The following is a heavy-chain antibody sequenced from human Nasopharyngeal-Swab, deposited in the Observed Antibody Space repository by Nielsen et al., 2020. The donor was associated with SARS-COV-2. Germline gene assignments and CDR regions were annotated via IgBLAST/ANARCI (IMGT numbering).Heavy chain of an antibody. CDR1: GFTFSDYY. D-gene: IGHD3-3*01. CDR3: ARESNYDFWSGYYPSKYYYYYMDV. V-gene: IGHV3-11*04. Sequence: GGSLRLSCAASGFTFSDYYMSWIRQAPGKGLEGVSYISSSGSTIYYADSVKGRFTISRDNAKNSLYLQMNSLRAEDTAVYYCARESNYDFWSGYYPSKYYYYYMDVWGKGTTVTVSS. J-gene: IGHJ6*03. CDR2: ISSSGSTI.